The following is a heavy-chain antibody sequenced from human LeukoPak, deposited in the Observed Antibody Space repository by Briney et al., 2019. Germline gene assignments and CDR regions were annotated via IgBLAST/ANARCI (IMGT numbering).Heavy chain of an antibody. Sequence: GGSLRLSRAVSGFTFSSYAMSWVRQAPGKGLEWVSAISGSGGSTYYADSVKGRFTISRDNSKNTLYLQMNSLRAEDTAVYYCAKDGGYDILTGYHDYYFDYWGQGTLVTVSS. D-gene: IGHD3-9*01. CDR2: ISGSGGST. CDR3: AKDGGYDILTGYHDYYFDY. V-gene: IGHV3-23*01. CDR1: GFTFSSYA. J-gene: IGHJ4*02.